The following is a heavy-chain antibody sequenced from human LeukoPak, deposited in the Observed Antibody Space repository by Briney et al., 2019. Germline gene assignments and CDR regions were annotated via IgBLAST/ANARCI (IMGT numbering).Heavy chain of an antibody. J-gene: IGHJ4*02. CDR2: IKQDGSET. CDR3: ARDRLPYVLRFLAIFDY. D-gene: IGHD3-3*01. V-gene: IGHV3-7*01. CDR1: GFTFSSYW. Sequence: GGSPRLSCAASGFTFSSYWMSWVCQAPGKGVEWVANIKQDGSETYYVDSVKGRFTISKDNAKNSLYLQMNSLRAEDTAVYYCARDRLPYVLRFLAIFDYWGQGTLVTVSS.